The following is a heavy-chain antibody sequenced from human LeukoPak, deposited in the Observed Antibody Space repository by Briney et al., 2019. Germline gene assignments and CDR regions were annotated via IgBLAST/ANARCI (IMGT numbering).Heavy chain of an antibody. Sequence: ASVKFSCKASGYTFINYYMHWVRQAPGQGLEWMGIINPSGGSTRYAQKFQGRVTMTRDTSTSTVYMELSSLRSEDTAVYYCARSYSGSYYAESGVDYWGQGTLDTVSS. CDR2: INPSGGST. V-gene: IGHV1-46*01. CDR1: GYTFINYY. D-gene: IGHD1-26*01. J-gene: IGHJ4*02. CDR3: ARSYSGSYYAESGVDY.